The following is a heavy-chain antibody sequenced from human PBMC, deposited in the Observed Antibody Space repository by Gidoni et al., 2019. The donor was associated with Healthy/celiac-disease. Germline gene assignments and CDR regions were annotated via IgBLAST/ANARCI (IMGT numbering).Heavy chain of an antibody. V-gene: IGHV3-23*01. CDR1: GFTFSSYA. J-gene: IGHJ1*01. Sequence: EVQLLESGGGLVQPGGSLRLSCAASGFTFSSYAMSWVRQAPGKGLAWVSAISGSGGSTYYADSVKGRFTISRDNSKNTLYLQMNSLRAEATAVYYCAKGIAVAGTTPEYFQHWGQGTLVTVSS. D-gene: IGHD6-19*01. CDR3: AKGIAVAGTTPEYFQH. CDR2: ISGSGGST.